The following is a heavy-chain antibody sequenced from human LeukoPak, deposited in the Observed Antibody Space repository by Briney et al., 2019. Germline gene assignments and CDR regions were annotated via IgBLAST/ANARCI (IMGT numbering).Heavy chain of an antibody. J-gene: IGHJ2*01. CDR1: GYTFTGYY. CDR3: ARGASSSWYPTGLDWRPKVKWYFDL. V-gene: IGHV1-2*02. Sequence: ASVKVSSKASGYTFTGYYIHWVRQAPGQGLKWMGWINPNSGGTNYAQKFQGRVTMTRDTSISTAYMELSRLRSDDTAVYYCARGASSSWYPTGLDWRPKVKWYFDLWGRGTLVTVSS. CDR2: INPNSGGT. D-gene: IGHD6-13*01.